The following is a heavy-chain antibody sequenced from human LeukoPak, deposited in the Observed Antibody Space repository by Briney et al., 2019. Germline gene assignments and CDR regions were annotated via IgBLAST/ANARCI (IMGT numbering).Heavy chain of an antibody. CDR3: ARGGSTTREFDP. V-gene: IGHV4-4*07. Sequence: SETLSLTCTVSGGSISNYYWSWIRQPAGKGLEWIGRIYTSGSTNYNPSLKSRVTMSVDTSKNQFSLNLGSVTAADTAVYYCARGGSTTREFDPWGQGTLVTVSS. CDR1: GGSISNYY. J-gene: IGHJ5*02. D-gene: IGHD2-15*01. CDR2: IYTSGST.